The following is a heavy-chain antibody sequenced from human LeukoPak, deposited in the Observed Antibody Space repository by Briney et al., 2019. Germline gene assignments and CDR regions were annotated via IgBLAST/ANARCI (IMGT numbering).Heavy chain of an antibody. J-gene: IGHJ5*02. CDR2: IYITGST. D-gene: IGHD3-10*01. V-gene: IGHV4-4*07. CDR1: GGSISTYY. Sequence: KASETLSLTCTVSGGSISTYYWHWIRRPAGKGLEWIGRIYITGSTNYNPSLKSRVTMSVDTSKNQFSLKLNSLTAADTAMYFCARSRGVREVDPWGQGTLVTVSS. CDR3: ARSRGVREVDP.